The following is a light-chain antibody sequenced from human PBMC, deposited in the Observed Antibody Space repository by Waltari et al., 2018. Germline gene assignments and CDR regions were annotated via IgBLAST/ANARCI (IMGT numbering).Light chain of an antibody. V-gene: IGKV3-20*01. J-gene: IGKJ1*01. CDR2: GAS. Sequence: EIVLTQSPGTLSLSPGERATLSCRASQRVSSSYLAWYQRKPGQAPRLLSYGASSRATGIPDRFSGSGSGTDFTLTISRLEPEDFAVYYCQQYGSSPTFGQGTKVEIK. CDR3: QQYGSSPT. CDR1: QRVSSSY.